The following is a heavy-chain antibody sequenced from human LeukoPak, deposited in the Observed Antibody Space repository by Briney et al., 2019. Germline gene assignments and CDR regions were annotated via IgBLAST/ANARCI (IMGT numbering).Heavy chain of an antibody. CDR1: GFSFSSFA. Sequence: PGGSLRLSCAASGFSFSSFAMHWVRQAPGKGLEWVAVISHHGSNKYSADSVKGRFTVSRDNSKNTLYLQMNSLRTEDTAVYYCARDNYYGSGSYSGFGWFDPWGQGTLVTVSS. CDR3: ARDNYYGSGSYSGFGWFDP. J-gene: IGHJ5*02. CDR2: ISHHGSNK. V-gene: IGHV3-30-3*01. D-gene: IGHD3-10*01.